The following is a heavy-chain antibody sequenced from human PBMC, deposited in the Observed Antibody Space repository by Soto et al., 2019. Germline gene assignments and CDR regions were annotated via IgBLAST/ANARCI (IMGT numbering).Heavy chain of an antibody. V-gene: IGHV4-34*01. J-gene: IGHJ4*02. CDR3: ASGYCTNGVCYPKSY. Sequence: SETLSLTCAVYGGSFSGYYWTWIRQPPGTGLEWIGEINHSGSTNYNPSLKSRVTISVDTSKNQFSLKLTSVTAADTAVYYCASGYCTNGVCYPKSYWGQGTLVTVSS. CDR2: INHSGST. CDR1: GGSFSGYY. D-gene: IGHD2-8*01.